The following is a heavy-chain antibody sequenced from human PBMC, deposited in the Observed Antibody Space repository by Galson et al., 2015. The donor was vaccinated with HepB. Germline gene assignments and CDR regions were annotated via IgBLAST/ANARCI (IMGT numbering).Heavy chain of an antibody. CDR2: IWYDGSNK. J-gene: IGHJ4*02. CDR1: GFTFSSYG. Sequence: SLRLSCAASGFTFSSYGTHWVRQAPGKGLEWVAVIWYDGSNKYYADSVKGRFTISRDNSKNTLYLQMNSLRAEDTAVYYCARGVTDSSGYYVDYWGQGTLVTVSS. CDR3: ARGVTDSSGYYVDY. V-gene: IGHV3-33*01. D-gene: IGHD3-22*01.